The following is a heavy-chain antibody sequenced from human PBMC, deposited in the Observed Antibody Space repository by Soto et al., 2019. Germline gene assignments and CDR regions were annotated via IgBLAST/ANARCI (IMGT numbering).Heavy chain of an antibody. Sequence: QINLRESGPTLVKPTQTLTLTCTFSGLSLSTSGAAVGWVRQPPGRALEWLAIIYWDGDKRYNASLGNRLTITKDTSMNQVVLTLTNVDPADTATYYCAHRATMTIFGLIIDNGIWFDPWGQGTRVIVSS. CDR2: IYWDGDK. J-gene: IGHJ5*02. D-gene: IGHD3-3*01. V-gene: IGHV2-5*02. CDR3: AHRATMTIFGLIIDNGIWFDP. CDR1: GLSLSTSGAA.